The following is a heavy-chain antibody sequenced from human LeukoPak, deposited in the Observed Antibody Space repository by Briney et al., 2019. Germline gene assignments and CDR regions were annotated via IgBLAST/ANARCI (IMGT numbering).Heavy chain of an antibody. Sequence: KPSETLSLTCTVSGDSVTSGYWSWIRQPPGKGLEWIGYIYDSGITDYNPSLKSRLTISVDTSNNQFSLNLSSVTAADTAVYYCAGRGHRYSRDWGQGTLVTVSS. J-gene: IGHJ1*01. D-gene: IGHD2-15*01. CDR1: GDSVTSGY. CDR3: AGRGHRYSRD. CDR2: IYDSGIT. V-gene: IGHV4-4*09.